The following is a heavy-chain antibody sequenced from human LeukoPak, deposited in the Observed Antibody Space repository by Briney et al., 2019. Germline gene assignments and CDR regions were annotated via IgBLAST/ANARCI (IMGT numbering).Heavy chain of an antibody. CDR2: INPNSGGT. V-gene: IGHV1-2*02. J-gene: IGHJ4*02. D-gene: IGHD3-22*01. CDR3: ARGGDSSGYANFDY. CDR1: GYTFTGYY. Sequence: SVKVSCKASGYTFTGYYMHWVRQPPAQGLEWMGWINPNSGGTNYARKFQGRVTMTRDTSISTAYMELSRLRSDDTAVYYCARGGDSSGYANFDYWGQGTLVTVSS.